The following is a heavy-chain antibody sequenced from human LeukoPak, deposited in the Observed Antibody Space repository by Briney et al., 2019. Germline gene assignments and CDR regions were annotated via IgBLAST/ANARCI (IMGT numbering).Heavy chain of an antibody. D-gene: IGHD3-16*01. CDR3: AEGLGGGAFDI. Sequence: SETLSLTCAVSGYSISGGYYWGWIRQPPGKGLEWIGSIYHSGSTYYNPSLKSRVTISVDTSKNQFSLKLSSVTAADTAVYYCAEGLGGGAFDIWGQGTMVTVSS. CDR1: GYSISGGYY. J-gene: IGHJ3*02. V-gene: IGHV4-38-2*01. CDR2: IYHSGST.